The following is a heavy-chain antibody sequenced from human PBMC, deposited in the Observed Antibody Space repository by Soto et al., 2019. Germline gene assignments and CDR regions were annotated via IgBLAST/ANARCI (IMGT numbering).Heavy chain of an antibody. CDR2: IDSDSSAA. D-gene: IGHD2-21*02. J-gene: IGHJ4*02. Sequence: EVQLVESGGGLVQPGGSLRLSCAASGFTFRTFRMNWFRQTPEKGLEWIAHIDSDSSAAYYADSVKGRFIISRDNAKNSLYLEMNSLRDEDTAMYYCARQLYTVVTAHDYWGQGTLVTVSS. CDR3: ARQLYTVVTAHDY. CDR1: GFTFRTFR. V-gene: IGHV3-48*02.